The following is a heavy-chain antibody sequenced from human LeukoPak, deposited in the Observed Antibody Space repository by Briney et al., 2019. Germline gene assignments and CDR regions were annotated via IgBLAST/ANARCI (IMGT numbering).Heavy chain of an antibody. Sequence: ASVKVSCKASGYTFTSYGISWVRQAPGQGLEWMGWISAYNGNINYAQKLQGRVTMTTDTSTSTAYMELRSLRSDDTAVYYCARVKYGVEWYPNYYYYYMDAWGKGTTVTVSS. CDR1: GYTFTSYG. CDR3: ARVKYGVEWYPNYYYYYMDA. CDR2: ISAYNGNI. D-gene: IGHD3-3*01. J-gene: IGHJ6*03. V-gene: IGHV1-18*01.